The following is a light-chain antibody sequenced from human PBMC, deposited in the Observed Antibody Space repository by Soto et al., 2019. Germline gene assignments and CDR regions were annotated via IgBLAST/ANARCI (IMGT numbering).Light chain of an antibody. CDR2: EVS. J-gene: IGLJ2*01. Sequence: QSALTQPPSVSGSPGQSGTISCTGTSSDVGSYNRVSWYQQPPGTAPKLMIYEVSNRPSGVPDRFSGSKSGNTASLTISGLQAEDEADYYCSLYTSSSTVVFGGGTKLTVL. V-gene: IGLV2-18*01. CDR3: SLYTSSSTVV. CDR1: SSDVGSYNR.